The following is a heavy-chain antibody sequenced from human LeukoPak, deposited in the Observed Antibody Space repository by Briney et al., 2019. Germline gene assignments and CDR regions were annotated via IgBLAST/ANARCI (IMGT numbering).Heavy chain of an antibody. Sequence: ASVKVSCKASDYTFTSYAISWVRQAPGQGLEWMGWISAYNGNTNYAQKLQGRVTMTTDTSTSTAYMELRSLRSDDTAVYYCAREYYCDSSGSFPFDIWGQGTMVTVSP. CDR3: AREYYCDSSGSFPFDI. D-gene: IGHD3-22*01. V-gene: IGHV1-18*01. CDR2: ISAYNGNT. CDR1: DYTFTSYA. J-gene: IGHJ3*02.